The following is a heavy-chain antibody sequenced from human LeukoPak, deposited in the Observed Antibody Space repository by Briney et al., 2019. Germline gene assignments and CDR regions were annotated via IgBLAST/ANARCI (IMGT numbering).Heavy chain of an antibody. CDR2: ITYNSGTI. D-gene: IGHD6-13*01. CDR1: GFTFDDYG. V-gene: IGHV3-9*01. J-gene: IGHJ6*03. CDR3: ARDGAAAGHYYYYYMDV. Sequence: GRSLRLSCAASGFTFDDYGMHWVRQAPGKGLEWVSGITYNSGTIGYADSVKGRFTISRDNAKNSLYLQMNSLRAEDTAVYYCARDGAAAGHYYYYYMDVWGKGTTVTVSS.